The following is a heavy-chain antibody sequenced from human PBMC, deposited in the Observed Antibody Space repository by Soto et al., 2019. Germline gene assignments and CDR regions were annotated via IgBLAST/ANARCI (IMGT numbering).Heavy chain of an antibody. V-gene: IGHV3-9*01. CDR3: AKDISVGGTMIVVVDSYFDL. CDR1: GFTFDDYA. J-gene: IGHJ2*01. D-gene: IGHD3-22*01. CDR2: ISWNSGSI. Sequence: EVQLVESGGGLVQPGRSLRLSCAASGFTFDDYAMHWVRQAPGKGLEWVSGISWNSGSIGYADSVKGRFTISRDNAKNSLYLQMNSLRAEDTALYYCAKDISVGGTMIVVVDSYFDLWGRGTLVTVSS.